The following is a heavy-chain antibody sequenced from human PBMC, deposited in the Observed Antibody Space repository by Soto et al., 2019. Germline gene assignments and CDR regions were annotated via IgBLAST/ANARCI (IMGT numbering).Heavy chain of an antibody. Sequence: GASVKVSCKASGXTFTSYGISWVRQAPGQGLEWMGWISAYNGNTNYAQKLQGRVTMTTDTSTSTAYMELRSLRSDDTAVYYCARGLRSITMTSQQNGAFDIWGQGTMVTVSS. CDR3: ARGLRSITMTSQQNGAFDI. CDR1: GXTFTSYG. CDR2: ISAYNGNT. V-gene: IGHV1-18*01. D-gene: IGHD3-22*01. J-gene: IGHJ3*02.